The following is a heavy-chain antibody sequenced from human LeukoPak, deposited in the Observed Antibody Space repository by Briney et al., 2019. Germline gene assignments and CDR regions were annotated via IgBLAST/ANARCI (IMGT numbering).Heavy chain of an antibody. Sequence: PSETLSLTCTVSGASISGSPYSWGWIRQPPGRGLEWIGRIYTSGSTNYNPSLKSRVTMSVDTSKNQFSLKLSSVTAADTAVYYCARDSYDSSGPIPHRYFDLWGRGTLVTVSS. CDR3: ARDSYDSSGPIPHRYFDL. V-gene: IGHV4-39*07. J-gene: IGHJ2*01. CDR2: IYTSGST. CDR1: GASISGSPYS. D-gene: IGHD3-22*01.